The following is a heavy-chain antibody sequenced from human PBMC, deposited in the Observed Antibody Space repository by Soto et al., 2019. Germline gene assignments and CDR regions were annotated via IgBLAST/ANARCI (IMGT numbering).Heavy chain of an antibody. Sequence: SSETLSLTCAVSGGSISSDGYSWSWIRQPPGKGLEWIGYIYHSGSTYYNPSLKSRVTISVDRSKNQFSLKLSSVTAADAAVYYCARAMTTVTTIDYWGKGTLVTVSS. CDR3: ARAMTTVTTIDY. CDR2: IYHSGST. CDR1: GGSISSDGYS. D-gene: IGHD4-17*01. J-gene: IGHJ4*02. V-gene: IGHV4-30-2*01.